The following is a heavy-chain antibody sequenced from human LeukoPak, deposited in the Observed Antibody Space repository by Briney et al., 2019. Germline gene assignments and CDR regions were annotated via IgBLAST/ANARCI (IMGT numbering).Heavy chain of an antibody. CDR3: AKDRYFDWCNWFDP. Sequence: GGSLRLSCAASGFTFSSYAMSWVRQAPGKGLEWVSAISGSGSSTYYADSVKGRFTISRDNSKNTLYLQMNSLRAEGTAVYYCAKDRYFDWCNWFDPWGQGTLVTVSS. D-gene: IGHD3-9*01. CDR2: ISGSGSST. CDR1: GFTFSSYA. V-gene: IGHV3-23*01. J-gene: IGHJ5*02.